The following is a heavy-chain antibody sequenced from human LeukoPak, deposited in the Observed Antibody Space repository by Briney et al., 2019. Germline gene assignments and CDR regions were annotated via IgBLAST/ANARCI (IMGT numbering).Heavy chain of an antibody. Sequence: PGGSLRLSCAASGFTFSSYAMSWVRQAPGKGLEWVSAISGSGGSTYYADPVKGRFSISRDNSKNTLYLQMNSLRAEDTAVYYCAKDTRGGRPSWPVDYWGQGTLVTVSS. CDR1: GFTFSSYA. CDR3: AKDTRGGRPSWPVDY. V-gene: IGHV3-23*01. D-gene: IGHD3-10*01. CDR2: ISGSGGST. J-gene: IGHJ4*02.